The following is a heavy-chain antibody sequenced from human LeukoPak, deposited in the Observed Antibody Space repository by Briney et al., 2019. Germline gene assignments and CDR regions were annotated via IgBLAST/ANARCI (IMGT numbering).Heavy chain of an antibody. CDR1: GGSISSSSYY. CDR3: ARLSDPEAAFDI. J-gene: IGHJ3*02. CDR2: IYYSGST. Sequence: SETLSLTCTVSGGSISSSSYYWGWIRQPPGKGLEWIGSIYYSGSTYYNPSLKSRVTISVDTSKNQFSLKLSSVTAADTAVYYCARLSDPEAAFDIWGQGTMVTVSS. V-gene: IGHV4-39*07.